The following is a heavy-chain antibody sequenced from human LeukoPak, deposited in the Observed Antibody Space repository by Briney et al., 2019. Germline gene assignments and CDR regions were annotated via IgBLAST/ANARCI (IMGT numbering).Heavy chain of an antibody. J-gene: IGHJ6*02. CDR3: ARSGGSGHIAPYYGMDV. CDR1: GFTFSGFG. V-gene: IGHV3-48*02. D-gene: IGHD6-19*01. Sequence: PGGSLRLSCEASGFTFSGFGMNWVRQAPGKGLEWVSYISSGSSTIYYADSVKGRFTISRDNAKNSLCLQMNSLRDEDTAVYYCARSGGSGHIAPYYGMDVWGQGTTVTVSS. CDR2: ISSGSSTI.